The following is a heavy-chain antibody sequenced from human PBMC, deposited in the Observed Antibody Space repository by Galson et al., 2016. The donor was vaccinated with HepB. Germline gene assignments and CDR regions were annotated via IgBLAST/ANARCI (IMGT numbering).Heavy chain of an antibody. J-gene: IGHJ4*02. Sequence: SLRLSCATSGFTFSNHAMSWVRQGPGMGLEWVSGISGSGASSYSADSVKGRLTISRDNSKNTVYLQMNSLRAEDTAMYYCAGHSGNPGRGRFLGFDYWGQGTPVPVSS. D-gene: IGHD3-3*01. V-gene: IGHV3-23*01. CDR3: AGHSGNPGRGRFLGFDY. CDR2: ISGSGASS. CDR1: GFTFSNHA.